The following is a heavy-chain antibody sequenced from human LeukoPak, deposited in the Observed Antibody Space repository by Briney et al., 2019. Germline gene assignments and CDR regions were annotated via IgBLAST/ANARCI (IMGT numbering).Heavy chain of an antibody. CDR3: AKGSGWPDWYFDL. CDR1: GFTFSSYA. J-gene: IGHJ2*01. D-gene: IGHD6-19*01. CDR2: ISGSGGST. Sequence: GGSLRLSCAASGFTFSSYAMSWVRQAPGKGLEWVSAISGSGGSTYYADSVKGRFTISRDNSKNTLYLQTNSLRAEDTAVYYCAKGSGWPDWYFDLWGRGTLVTVSS. V-gene: IGHV3-23*01.